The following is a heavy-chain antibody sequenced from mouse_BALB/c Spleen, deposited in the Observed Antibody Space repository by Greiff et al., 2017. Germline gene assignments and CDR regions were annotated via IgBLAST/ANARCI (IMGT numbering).Heavy chain of an antibody. CDR1: GFSLTSYG. CDR2: IWSDGST. V-gene: IGHV2-6-2*01. J-gene: IGHJ4*01. Sequence: QVQLQQSGPDLVAPSQSLSITCTVSGFSLTSYGVHWVRQPPGKGLEWLVVIWSDGSTTYNSALKSRLSISKDNSKSQVFLKMNSLQTDDTAMYYCARQPYGNYDYAMDYWGQGTSVTVSS. CDR3: ARQPYGNYDYAMDY. D-gene: IGHD2-1*01.